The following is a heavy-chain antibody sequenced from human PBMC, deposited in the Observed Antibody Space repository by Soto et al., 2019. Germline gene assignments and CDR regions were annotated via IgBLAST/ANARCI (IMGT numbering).Heavy chain of an antibody. CDR1: GYSFTNYW. CDR3: ARLRSMPTICYSDY. Sequence: GESLKISCKGSGYSFTNYWIGWVRQMPGKGLEWMGIIYPGDSDTTYSPSFQGQVTISVDKSISTAYLQWSSLKASDTAMHYCARLRSMPTICYSDYWGQGTLVTVSS. CDR2: IYPGDSDT. D-gene: IGHD2-2*01. V-gene: IGHV5-51*01. J-gene: IGHJ4*02.